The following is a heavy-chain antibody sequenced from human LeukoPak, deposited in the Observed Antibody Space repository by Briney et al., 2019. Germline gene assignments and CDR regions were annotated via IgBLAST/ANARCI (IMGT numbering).Heavy chain of an antibody. CDR1: GYTFTSYY. CDR3: AREGDSGYALNFDY. D-gene: IGHD5-12*01. J-gene: IGHJ4*02. V-gene: IGHV1-69*13. Sequence: SVKVSCTASGYTFTSYYMHWVRQAPGQGLEWMGGIIPIFGTANYAQKFQGRVTITADESTSTAYMELSSLRSEDTAVYYCAREGDSGYALNFDYWGQGTLVTVSS. CDR2: IIPIFGTA.